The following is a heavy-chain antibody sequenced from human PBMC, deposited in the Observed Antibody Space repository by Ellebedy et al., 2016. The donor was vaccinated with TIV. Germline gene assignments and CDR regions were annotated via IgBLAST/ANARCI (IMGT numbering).Heavy chain of an antibody. D-gene: IGHD1-26*01. V-gene: IGHV3-21*06. Sequence: GGSLRLSCAASGFMFSSYSVNWVRQAPGKGLEWVSSISSTSTYIYYGDSVEGRFTISRDNAKNLLFLQMNSLRAEDTAVYYCASLVRVGASFDGFDIWGQGTMVTVSS. CDR2: ISSTSTYI. CDR1: GFMFSSYS. CDR3: ASLVRVGASFDGFDI. J-gene: IGHJ3*02.